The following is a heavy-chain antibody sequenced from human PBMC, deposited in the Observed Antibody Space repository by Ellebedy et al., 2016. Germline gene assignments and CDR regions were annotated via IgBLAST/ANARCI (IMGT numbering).Heavy chain of an antibody. D-gene: IGHD3-3*01. V-gene: IGHV3-43*01. CDR3: AKDRYDFWSGYYLTDY. CDR2: ISWNGGST. Sequence: GESLKISXAASGFKFHEYTMHWFRQTPGKGLKWVSLISWNGGSTYYADSVKGRFTISRDKSRNSLYLQMDTLRTEDTALYYCAKDRYDFWSGYYLTDYWGQGTLVTVSS. CDR1: GFKFHEYT. J-gene: IGHJ4*02.